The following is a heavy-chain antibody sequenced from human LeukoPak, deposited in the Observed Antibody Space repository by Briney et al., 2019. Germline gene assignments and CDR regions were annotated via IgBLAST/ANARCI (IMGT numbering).Heavy chain of an antibody. CDR3: ARDKYTGYETFDY. J-gene: IGHJ4*02. Sequence: ASVKVSCKASGYTFTCYYIHWVRHAPGQGLEWMGLVNPNNVGTNYAKKFQGRVTMTSDTSISTAYMELNRLTSDDTAVYYCARDKYTGYETFDYWGQGTPVTVSS. D-gene: IGHD5-12*01. V-gene: IGHV1-2*02. CDR1: GYTFTCYY. CDR2: VNPNNVGT.